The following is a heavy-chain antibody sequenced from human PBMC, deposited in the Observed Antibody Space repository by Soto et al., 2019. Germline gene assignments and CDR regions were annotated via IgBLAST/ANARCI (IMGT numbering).Heavy chain of an antibody. D-gene: IGHD2-15*01. V-gene: IGHV3-30*09. Sequence: QVQVVESGGGVVQPGRSLRLSCAASGFTFSSYAMHWVRQAPGKGLEWVALISYDGSNKYYADSVKGRFAISRDNSKNTLYLXMNSLRAEDTAVYYCARMGLLHGMDVWGQGTTVTVSS. CDR2: ISYDGSNK. CDR3: ARMGLLHGMDV. J-gene: IGHJ6*02. CDR1: GFTFSSYA.